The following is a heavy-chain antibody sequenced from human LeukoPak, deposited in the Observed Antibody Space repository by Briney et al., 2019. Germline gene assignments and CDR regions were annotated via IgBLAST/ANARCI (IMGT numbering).Heavy chain of an antibody. CDR1: GGSISSGGYY. CDR2: IYYSGST. J-gene: IGHJ6*03. CDR3: ARDRGYCSSTSCMPLYMDV. D-gene: IGHD2-2*01. V-gene: IGHV4-31*03. Sequence: SETLSLTCSVSGGSISSGGYYWSWIRQHPGKGLEWIGYIYYSGSTYYNPSLKSRVTISVDTSKNQFSLKLSSVTAADTAVYYCARDRGYCSSTSCMPLYMDVWGKGTTVTVSS.